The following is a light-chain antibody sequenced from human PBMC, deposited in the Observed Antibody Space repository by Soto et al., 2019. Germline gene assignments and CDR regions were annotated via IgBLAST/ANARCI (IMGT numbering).Light chain of an antibody. CDR2: DVN. J-gene: IGLJ1*01. CDR1: SNDIGGYNY. CDR3: CSNAGRPDV. V-gene: IGLV2-11*01. Sequence: QSVLTQPRSVSGSPGRSVSISCTGTSNDIGGYNYVSWYQQHPGKAPKVMIYDVNKRPSGVPDRFSGSKSGNTASLTISDLQAEDEADYYCCSNAGRPDVFGTGTKVTV.